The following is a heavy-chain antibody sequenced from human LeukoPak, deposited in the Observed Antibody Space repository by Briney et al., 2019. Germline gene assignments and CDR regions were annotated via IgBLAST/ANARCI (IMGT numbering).Heavy chain of an antibody. Sequence: PSETLSLTCTVSGGSINPYYWSWIRPPTGKGLEWIGYIYYSGSTDYNPSLSSRVTISVDTYKNQFSLKLSSVTAADTAVYYCARKSSTSGFNCYDVWYFDLRGRGTQFTVSS. D-gene: IGHD5-12*01. CDR3: ARKSSTSGFNCYDVWYFDL. V-gene: IGHV4-59*08. CDR1: GGSINPYY. J-gene: IGHJ2*01. CDR2: IYYSGST.